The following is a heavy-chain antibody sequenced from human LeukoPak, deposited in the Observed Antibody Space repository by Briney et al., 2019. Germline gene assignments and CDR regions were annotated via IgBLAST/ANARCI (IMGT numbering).Heavy chain of an antibody. Sequence: GGSLRLSCAASGFTFTSYAMSWVRQAPGKGLEWVSAITGSGGSTYYADSVKGRFTISRDKSKNTLYLQMNSLRAEDTAVYYCASLYYYDSSGYDWLDYWGQGTLVTVSS. D-gene: IGHD3-22*01. V-gene: IGHV3-23*01. CDR3: ASLYYYDSSGYDWLDY. CDR2: ITGSGGST. J-gene: IGHJ4*02. CDR1: GFTFTSYA.